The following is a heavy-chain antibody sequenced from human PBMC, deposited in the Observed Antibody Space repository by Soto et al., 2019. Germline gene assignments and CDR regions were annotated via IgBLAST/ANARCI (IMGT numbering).Heavy chain of an antibody. V-gene: IGHV3-23*01. Sequence: GGSLRLSCAVSGFSFSGYAMSWVRQAPGKGLEWVSAVTASGISTFYADSVKGRFTISRDNSKNMLYLQMNSLRAEDTAVYYCATRNLGRSYAPYYYYGMDIWGQGTTVTVSS. J-gene: IGHJ6*02. CDR3: ATRNLGRSYAPYYYYGMDI. D-gene: IGHD2-2*01. CDR2: VTASGIST. CDR1: GFSFSGYA.